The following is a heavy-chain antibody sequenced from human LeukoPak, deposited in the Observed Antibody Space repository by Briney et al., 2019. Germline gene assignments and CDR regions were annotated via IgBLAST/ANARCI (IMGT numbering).Heavy chain of an antibody. CDR2: INHSGST. Sequence: SETLSLTCAVYGGSFSGYYWSWIRQPPGKGLEWIGEINHSGSTNYNPSLKSRVTISVDTSKNQFSLKLSSVTAADTAVYYCARRDRGYCSSTSCPNWFDPWGQGTLVTVSS. CDR3: ARRDRGYCSSTSCPNWFDP. D-gene: IGHD2-2*01. J-gene: IGHJ5*02. V-gene: IGHV4-34*01. CDR1: GGSFSGYY.